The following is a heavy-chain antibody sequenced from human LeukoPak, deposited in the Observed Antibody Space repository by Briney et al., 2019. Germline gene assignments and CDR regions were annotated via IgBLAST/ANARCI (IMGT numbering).Heavy chain of an antibody. CDR1: GFTFSNAW. Sequence: GGSLRLSCAASGFTFSNAWMSWVRQAPGKGLEWVGRIKSKTDGGTTDYAAPVKGRFTISRDDSKNTVSLQMNSLKTEDTAVYYCTTVPSEWLSDYWGQGTLVTVSS. D-gene: IGHD3-3*01. V-gene: IGHV3-15*05. CDR3: TTVPSEWLSDY. J-gene: IGHJ4*02. CDR2: IKSKTDGGTT.